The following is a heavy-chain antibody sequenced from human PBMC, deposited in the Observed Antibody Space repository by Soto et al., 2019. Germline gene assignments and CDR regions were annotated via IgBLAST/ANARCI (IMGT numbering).Heavy chain of an antibody. Sequence: QVQLVQSGAEEKKPGASVKVSCKASGYTFTSYAMHWVRQAPGQRLEWMGWINAGNGNTKYSQKCQGRVTITRDTSARTAYMGLSSLRSAATAVYFCARGVAVPADFDYWGQGTLVTVSS. CDR1: GYTFTSYA. CDR2: INAGNGNT. CDR3: ARGVAVPADFDY. J-gene: IGHJ4*02. V-gene: IGHV1-3*05. D-gene: IGHD6-19*01.